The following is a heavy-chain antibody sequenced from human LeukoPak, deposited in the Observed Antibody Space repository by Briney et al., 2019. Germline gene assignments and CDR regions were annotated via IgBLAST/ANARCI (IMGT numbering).Heavy chain of an antibody. CDR2: INSDGSST. Sequence: GGSLRLSCAASGFTFSSYWMHWVRQAPGKGLVWVSRINSDGSSTAYADSVKGRFTISRDNAKNTLYLQMNSMRAEDTAVYYCVREPQAEYYFDYWGQGTLVTVSS. J-gene: IGHJ4*02. V-gene: IGHV3-74*01. CDR1: GFTFSSYW. D-gene: IGHD6-13*01. CDR3: VREPQAEYYFDY.